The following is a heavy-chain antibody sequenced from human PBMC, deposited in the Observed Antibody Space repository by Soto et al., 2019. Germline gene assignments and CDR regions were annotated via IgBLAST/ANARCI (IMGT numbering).Heavy chain of an antibody. CDR2: IYYSGST. CDR3: ARGERPYYYGMDV. CDR1: GGSISSGDYH. V-gene: IGHV4-30-4*01. Sequence: LCGGSISSGDYHWSWIRQPPGKGLEWIGYIYYSGSTYYNPSLKSRVTISVDTSKNQFSLKLSSVTAADTAVYYCARGERPYYYGMDVWGQGTTVTVSS. J-gene: IGHJ6*02.